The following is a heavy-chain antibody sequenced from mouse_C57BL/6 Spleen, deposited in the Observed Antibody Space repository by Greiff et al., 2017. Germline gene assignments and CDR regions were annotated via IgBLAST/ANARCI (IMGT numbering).Heavy chain of an antibody. CDR3: TTAGTIVTSYYFDY. CDR1: GFNIKDDY. V-gene: IGHV14-4*01. J-gene: IGHJ2*01. CDR2: IDPENGDT. D-gene: IGHD2-5*01. Sequence: VQLQQSGAELVRPGASVKLSCTASGFNIKDDYMHWVKQRPEQGLEWIGWIDPENGDTEYASKFQGKATITAETSSNTASLQLSSLTSEDTAVYYCTTAGTIVTSYYFDYWGQGTTLTVSS.